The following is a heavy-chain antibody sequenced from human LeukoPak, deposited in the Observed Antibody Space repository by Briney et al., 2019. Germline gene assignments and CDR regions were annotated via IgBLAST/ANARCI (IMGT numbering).Heavy chain of an antibody. CDR1: GYIFTNYW. D-gene: IGHD4-23*01. Sequence: LGESLKISCKGSGYIFTNYWIGWVRQMPGKGLEWMGIIYPGDSDSRYSPSFQGQVTISADKSISTAYLQWSSLKASDTAMYYCARRPSNSPFDYWGQGTLVTVTS. CDR3: ARRPSNSPFDY. CDR2: IYPGDSDS. V-gene: IGHV5-51*01. J-gene: IGHJ4*02.